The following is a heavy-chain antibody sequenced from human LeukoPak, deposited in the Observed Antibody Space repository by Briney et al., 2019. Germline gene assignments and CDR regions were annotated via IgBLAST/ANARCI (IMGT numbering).Heavy chain of an antibody. V-gene: IGHV1-18*01. J-gene: IGHJ4*02. CDR3: ARDVSPVDY. CDR1: GYTFYYYG. CDR2: VSAYNGNT. Sequence: RASVKVSCKASGYTFYYYGISWVRQAPGQGLEWMGWVSAYNGNTNYAQKLQGRVTMTTDTSTSTAYMELRSLRSDDTAVYYCARDVSPVDYWGQGTLVTVSS.